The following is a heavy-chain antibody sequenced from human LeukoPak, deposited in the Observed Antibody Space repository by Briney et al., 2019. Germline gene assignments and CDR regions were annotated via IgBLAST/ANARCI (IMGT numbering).Heavy chain of an antibody. CDR1: GYTFTGYY. Sequence: ASVTVSCKASGYTFTGYYMHWVRQAPGQGLEWMGWINPNSGGTNYAQKFQGRVTMTRDTSISTAYMDLSRLRSDDTAVYYCARMHPYTRLLWFGEDGMDVWGQGTTVTVSS. J-gene: IGHJ6*02. CDR2: INPNSGGT. V-gene: IGHV1-2*02. CDR3: ARMHPYTRLLWFGEDGMDV. D-gene: IGHD3-10*01.